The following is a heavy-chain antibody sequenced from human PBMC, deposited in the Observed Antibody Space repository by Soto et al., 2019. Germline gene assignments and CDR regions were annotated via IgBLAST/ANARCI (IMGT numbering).Heavy chain of an antibody. Sequence: SVKVSCKASGGTFSSYAISWVRQAPGQGLEWMGGIIPIFGTANYAQKFQGRVTITADKSTSTAYMELSSLRSEDTAVYYCARFLVVAATPYFDYWGQGTLVTVPQ. CDR2: IIPIFGTA. V-gene: IGHV1-69*06. CDR3: ARFLVVAATPYFDY. D-gene: IGHD2-15*01. CDR1: GGTFSSYA. J-gene: IGHJ4*02.